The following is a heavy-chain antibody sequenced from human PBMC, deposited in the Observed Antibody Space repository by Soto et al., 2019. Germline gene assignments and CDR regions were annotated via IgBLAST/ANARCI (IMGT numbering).Heavy chain of an antibody. V-gene: IGHV3-48*03. D-gene: IGHD2-15*01. CDR1: GFTFSSSE. CDR3: ARRGSR. J-gene: IGHJ3*01. CDR2: IHPGGQTI. Sequence: GGALRLSCAASGFTFSSSEMYWVRQAPGKGLEWISYIHPGGQTIFYAESVKGRFTISRDNAKHSVYLQMNSLRAEDTAVYYCARRGSRWGRGTKVTVSS.